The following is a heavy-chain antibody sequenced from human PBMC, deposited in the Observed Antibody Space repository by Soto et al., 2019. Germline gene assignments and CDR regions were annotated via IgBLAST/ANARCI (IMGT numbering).Heavy chain of an antibody. V-gene: IGHV3-30*18. CDR1: GFTFSDHY. CDR3: AKGGRQWLVTSDFNY. CDR2: VSHDGRNT. Sequence: GGSLRLSCAASGFTFSDHYMDLVRQAPGKGLEWVAVVSHDGRNTHYADSVKGRFTISRDSSKNTVSLEMTSLRAEDTAVYYCAKGGRQWLVTSDFNYWGQGALVTVSS. J-gene: IGHJ4*02. D-gene: IGHD6-19*01.